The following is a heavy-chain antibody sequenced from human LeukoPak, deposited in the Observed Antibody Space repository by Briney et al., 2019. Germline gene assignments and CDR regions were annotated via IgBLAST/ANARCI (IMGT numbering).Heavy chain of an antibody. CDR3: ASDSGDSSGHYYFDY. V-gene: IGHV3-33*01. J-gene: IGHJ4*02. D-gene: IGHD3-22*01. Sequence: PGGSLRLSCAASGFTFSSYGMHWVRQAPGKGLEWVAVIWYDGSNKYYADSVKGRFSISRDSSKNTLYLQMNSLRAEDTAVYYCASDSGDSSGHYYFDYWGQGTLVTVSS. CDR2: IWYDGSNK. CDR1: GFTFSSYG.